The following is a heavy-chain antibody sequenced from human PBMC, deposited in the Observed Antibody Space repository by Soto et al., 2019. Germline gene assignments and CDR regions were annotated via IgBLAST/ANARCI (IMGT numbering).Heavy chain of an antibody. CDR3: ARYAYDSSGYYYGTDMDV. CDR2: IYYSGST. V-gene: IGHV4-30-4*01. Sequence: SETLSLTCTGSCGSISSGDYYWSWIRQPPGKGLEWIGYIYYSGSTYYNPSLKSRVTISVDTSKNQFSLKLSSVTAADTAVYYCARYAYDSSGYYYGTDMDVWGQGTTVTVSS. CDR1: CGSISSGDYY. D-gene: IGHD3-22*01. J-gene: IGHJ6*02.